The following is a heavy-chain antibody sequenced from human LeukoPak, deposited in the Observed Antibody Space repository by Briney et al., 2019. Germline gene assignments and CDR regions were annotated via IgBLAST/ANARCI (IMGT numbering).Heavy chain of an antibody. CDR1: GGSVSSDSSY. CDR3: ARAVGYDDVTGYYRGWYFDL. V-gene: IGHV4-31*03. CDR2: IFYRGNT. D-gene: IGHD3-9*01. Sequence: PSETLSLTCSVSGGSVSSDSSYWTWIRQHPGKGLEWIGYIFYRGNTYYNPSLKSRLTISVDTSKHQFSLRMTSVTAADTAVYYCARAVGYDDVTGYYRGWYFDLWGRGTLVTVSS. J-gene: IGHJ2*01.